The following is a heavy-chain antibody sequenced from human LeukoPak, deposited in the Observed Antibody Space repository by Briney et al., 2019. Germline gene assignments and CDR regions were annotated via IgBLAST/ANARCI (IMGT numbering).Heavy chain of an antibody. J-gene: IGHJ4*02. V-gene: IGHV3-23*01. D-gene: IGHD4-17*01. CDR2: ISGSGGST. Sequence: PGGSLRLSCAASGFTFSSYAMSWVRQASGKGLEWVSAISGSGGSTYYADSVKGRFTISRDNSKNTLYLQMNSLRAEDTAVYYCAKLRGTVTPGGYFDYWGQGTLVTVFS. CDR1: GFTFSSYA. CDR3: AKLRGTVTPGGYFDY.